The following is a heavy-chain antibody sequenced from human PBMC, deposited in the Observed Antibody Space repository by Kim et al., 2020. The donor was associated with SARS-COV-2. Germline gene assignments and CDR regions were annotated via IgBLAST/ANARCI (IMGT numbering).Heavy chain of an antibody. Sequence: SETLSLTCTVSGGSISNYYWSWIRLPPGKGLEWIGYIYYSGSTNYNPSIKSRVTISVDTSKNQFSLKLSSVTAADTAVYYCARGGGKTVAQLFDYWGQGTLVTVSS. V-gene: IGHV4-59*08. D-gene: IGHD6-19*01. CDR2: IYYSGST. CDR3: ARGGGKTVAQLFDY. CDR1: GGSISNYY. J-gene: IGHJ4*02.